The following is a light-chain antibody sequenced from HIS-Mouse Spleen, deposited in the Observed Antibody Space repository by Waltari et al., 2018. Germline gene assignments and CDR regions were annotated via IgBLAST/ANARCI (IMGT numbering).Light chain of an antibody. V-gene: IGLV2-8*01. CDR2: DVS. CDR1: SSDVGGYNY. Sequence: QSALTQPPSASGSPGQSVTISCTGTSSDVGGYNYVSWYQQHPGKAPKPMIYDVSKLPSGVPDPFSGSKSGNTAALTGSGLQAEDEADYYCSSYAGSNNWVFGGGTKLTVL. J-gene: IGLJ3*02. CDR3: SSYAGSNNWV.